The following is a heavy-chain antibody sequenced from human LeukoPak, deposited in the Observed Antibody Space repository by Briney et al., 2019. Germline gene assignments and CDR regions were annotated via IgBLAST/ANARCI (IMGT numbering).Heavy chain of an antibody. CDR3: ARTTTWYFDL. V-gene: IGHV3-66*02. CDR2: IYIGGNT. CDR1: GFPVSSNY. Sequence: GSLRLSFAASGFPVSSNYMSWVRQAPGQGLEWVSIIYIGGNTYYAASVKGRFTISRGNSKNTLYLQMNSLRPEDAAVYYCARTTTWYFDLWGRGTLVTVSS. D-gene: IGHD1-26*01. J-gene: IGHJ2*01.